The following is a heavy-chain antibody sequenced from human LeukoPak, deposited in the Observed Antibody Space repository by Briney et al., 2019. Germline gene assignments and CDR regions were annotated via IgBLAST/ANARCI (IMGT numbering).Heavy chain of an antibody. D-gene: IGHD6-19*01. Sequence: GRSLRLSCAASGFTFSSYGMHWVRQAPGKGLEWVAVISYDGSNKYYADSVKGRFTISRDNSKNTLYLQMNSLRAEDTAVYYCAKDLTKERSGWYRTIPMTTFDYWGQGTLVTVSS. CDR2: ISYDGSNK. V-gene: IGHV3-30*18. CDR1: GFTFSSYG. CDR3: AKDLTKERSGWYRTIPMTTFDY. J-gene: IGHJ4*02.